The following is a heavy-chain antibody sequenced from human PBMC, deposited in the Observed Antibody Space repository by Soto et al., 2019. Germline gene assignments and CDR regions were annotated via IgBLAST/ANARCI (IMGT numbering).Heavy chain of an antibody. CDR1: GFTLSIYS. V-gene: IGHV3-48*02. CDR3: ARVFDLQYGMDV. Sequence: EVQLVESGGGLIQRGGSLRLSCAASGFTLSIYSLNWVRQAPRKGLEWLSYISGSSDIIYYADSVKGRFTISRDNAKNSLYLQMNSLRDEDTAVYFCARVFDLQYGMDVWGQGTTVTVSS. J-gene: IGHJ6*02. CDR2: ISGSSDII. D-gene: IGHD3-10*02.